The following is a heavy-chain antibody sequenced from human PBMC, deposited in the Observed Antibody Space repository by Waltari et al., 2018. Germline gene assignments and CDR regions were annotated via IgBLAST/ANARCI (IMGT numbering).Heavy chain of an antibody. J-gene: IGHJ6*03. CDR3: ASPRGSGSPQTMDV. V-gene: IGHV1-69*05. CDR1: GGTFTSYA. Sequence: QVQLVQSGAEVKKPASSVKVSFTASGGTFTSYALSWVRQAPGQGLEWMGGIIPIFGTANYAQKFQGRVTITTDESTSTAYMELSSLRSEDTAVYYCASPRGSGSPQTMDVWGKGTTVTVSS. CDR2: IIPIFGTA. D-gene: IGHD3-10*01.